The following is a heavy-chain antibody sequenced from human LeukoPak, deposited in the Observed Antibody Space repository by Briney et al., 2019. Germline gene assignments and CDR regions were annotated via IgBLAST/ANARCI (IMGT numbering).Heavy chain of an antibody. CDR2: GYHSGST. CDR3: ARYGHWFDP. J-gene: IGHJ5*02. Sequence: SETLPLTCAVSGYSISSGYNWGWIRQPPGKGLEWIGSGYHSGSTSYNPSLKSRLTISVDTSKNQFPLKLSSVTAADTAIYYCARYGHWFDPWGQGTLVTISS. D-gene: IGHD4-17*01. CDR1: GYSISSGYN. V-gene: IGHV4-38-2*01.